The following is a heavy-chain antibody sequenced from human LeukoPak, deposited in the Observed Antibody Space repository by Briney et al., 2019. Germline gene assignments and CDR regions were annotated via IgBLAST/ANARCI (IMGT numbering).Heavy chain of an antibody. J-gene: IGHJ5*02. CDR3: ARADRLHGGSYLIGP. Sequence: GASVKLSCKASGYSFTDYYMHWGRQAPGQGLGWMGWINLNSGDIKSAQKFQGRVTMTRDTSITTVYMEVSWLTSDDTAIYYCARADRLHGGSYLIGPWGQGTLVTVSS. V-gene: IGHV1-2*02. CDR2: INLNSGDI. CDR1: GYSFTDYY. D-gene: IGHD2-21*01.